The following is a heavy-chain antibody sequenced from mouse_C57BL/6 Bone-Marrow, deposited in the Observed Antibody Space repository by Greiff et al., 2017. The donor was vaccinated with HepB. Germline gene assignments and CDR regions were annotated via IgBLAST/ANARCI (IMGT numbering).Heavy chain of an antibody. CDR2: IYPSDSET. J-gene: IGHJ4*01. Sequence: QVHVKQPGAELVRPGSSVKLSCKASGYTFTSYWMDWVKQRPGQGLEWIGNIYPSDSETHYNQKFKDKATLTVDKSSSTAYMQLSSLTSEDSAVYYCARENSSGPLYAMDYWGQGTSVTVSS. CDR1: GYTFTSYW. CDR3: ARENSSGPLYAMDY. V-gene: IGHV1-61*01. D-gene: IGHD3-2*02.